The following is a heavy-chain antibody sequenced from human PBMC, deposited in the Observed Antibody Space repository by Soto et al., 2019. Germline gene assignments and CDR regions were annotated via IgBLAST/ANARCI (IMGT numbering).Heavy chain of an antibody. CDR1: GFSLSTRGVG. V-gene: IGHV2-5*02. Sequence: SGPTLVNPTQTLTLTCTFSGFSLSTRGVGVGWIRQPPGKALEWLALIYWDDDKRYSPSLKSSLTITKDTSKNQVVLTMTNMDPVDTATYYCAQHPSIAAAGNWGQGTLVTVSS. D-gene: IGHD6-13*01. J-gene: IGHJ4*02. CDR2: IYWDDDK. CDR3: AQHPSIAAAGN.